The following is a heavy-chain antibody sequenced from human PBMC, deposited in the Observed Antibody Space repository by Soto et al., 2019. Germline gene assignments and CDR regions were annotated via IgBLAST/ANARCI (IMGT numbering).Heavy chain of an antibody. CDR1: GFTFSNAW. Sequence: GGSLRLSCAASGFTFSNAWMSWVRQAPGKGLEWVGRIKSKTDGGTTDYAAPVKGRFTISRDDSKNTLYLQMNSLKTEDTAVYYCTTDGTAVAGTVLSVTETDYWGQGTMVTVYS. J-gene: IGHJ4*02. CDR2: IKSKTDGGTT. V-gene: IGHV3-15*01. CDR3: TTDGTAVAGTVLSVTETDY. D-gene: IGHD6-19*01.